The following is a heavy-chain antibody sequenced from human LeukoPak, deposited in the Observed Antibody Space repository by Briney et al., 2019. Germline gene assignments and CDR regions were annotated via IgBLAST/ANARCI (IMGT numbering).Heavy chain of an antibody. CDR3: ARVGRLFPNYYYMDV. D-gene: IGHD3/OR15-3a*01. Sequence: ASVKVSCKASGYTFTSYGISWVRQAPGQGLEGMGWISAYNGNTNYAQKLQGRVTITTDTSTSTAYMELRSLRSDDTAVYYCARVGRLFPNYYYMDVWGKGTTVTVSS. J-gene: IGHJ6*03. CDR1: GYTFTSYG. CDR2: ISAYNGNT. V-gene: IGHV1-18*01.